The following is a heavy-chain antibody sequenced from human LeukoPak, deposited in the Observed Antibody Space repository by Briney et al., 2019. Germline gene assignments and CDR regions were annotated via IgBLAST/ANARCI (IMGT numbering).Heavy chain of an antibody. V-gene: IGHV3-21*01. CDR2: ISSSSSYI. J-gene: IGHJ4*02. CDR3: ARDRITMVRRFDY. Sequence: GGSLRLSCAASGFTFSSYSMNWVRQAPGKGLGWVSSISSSSSYIYYADSVKGRFTISRDNAKNSLYLQMNSLRAEDTAVYYCARDRITMVRRFDYWGQGTLVTVSS. CDR1: GFTFSSYS. D-gene: IGHD3-10*01.